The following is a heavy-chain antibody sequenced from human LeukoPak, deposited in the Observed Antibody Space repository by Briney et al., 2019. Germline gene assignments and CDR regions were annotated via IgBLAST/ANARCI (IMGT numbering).Heavy chain of an antibody. V-gene: IGHV1-2*06. CDR3: ATNQQWLEKEGNFDY. CDR2: INPNSGAT. Sequence: ASMKVSCKASGYTFTVYFIHWVRQAPGQGLEWMGRINPNSGATDYAQKFQGRVTMTEDTSTDTAYMELSSLRSEDTAVYYCATNQQWLEKEGNFDYWGQGTLVTVSS. CDR1: GYTFTVYF. D-gene: IGHD6-19*01. J-gene: IGHJ4*02.